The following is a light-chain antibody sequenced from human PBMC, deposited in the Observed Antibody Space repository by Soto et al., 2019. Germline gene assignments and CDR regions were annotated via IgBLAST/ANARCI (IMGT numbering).Light chain of an antibody. V-gene: IGKV1-8*01. CDR3: QHYFNYPWT. CDR1: QDIHNY. J-gene: IGKJ1*01. CDR2: AAS. Sequence: AVLLTQSPSSFSASTGDRATITCRASQDIHNYLAWYQQDPGKAPKLLLYAASILQTGVPSRFSGSGYGTDFTLTIDGLQSEYFATYFCQHYFNYPWTFGQGTTVE.